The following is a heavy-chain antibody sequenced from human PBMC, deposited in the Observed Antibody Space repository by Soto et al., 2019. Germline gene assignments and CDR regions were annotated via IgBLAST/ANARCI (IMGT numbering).Heavy chain of an antibody. CDR1: GGSISSYY. Sequence: SETLSLTCTVSGGSISSYYWSWIRQPPGKGLEWIGYIYYSGSTNYNPSLKSRVTISVDTSKNQFSLKLSSVTAADTAVYYCASSLGDFWGEGLRSVFAYWGQGTLVTVSS. V-gene: IGHV4-59*08. CDR2: IYYSGST. CDR3: ASSLGDFWGEGLRSVFAY. D-gene: IGHD3-3*01. J-gene: IGHJ4*02.